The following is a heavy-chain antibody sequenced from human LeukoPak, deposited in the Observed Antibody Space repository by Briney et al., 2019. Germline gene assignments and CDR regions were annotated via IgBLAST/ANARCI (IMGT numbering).Heavy chain of an antibody. D-gene: IGHD2-21*02. V-gene: IGHV1-18*01. Sequence: ASVKVSCKASGYTFTSYGISWVRQAPGQGLEWMGWISAYNGNTNYAQKLQGRVTMTTDTSTSTAYMELRSLRSDDTAAYYCARDSPGGSLAYCGGDCYSDAFDIWGQGTMVTVSS. J-gene: IGHJ3*02. CDR1: GYTFTSYG. CDR3: ARDSPGGSLAYCGGDCYSDAFDI. CDR2: ISAYNGNT.